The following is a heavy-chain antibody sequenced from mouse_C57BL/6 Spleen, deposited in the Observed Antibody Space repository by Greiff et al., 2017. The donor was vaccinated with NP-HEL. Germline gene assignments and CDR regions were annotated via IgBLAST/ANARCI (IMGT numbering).Heavy chain of an antibody. D-gene: IGHD3-2*02. CDR2: IDPEDGDT. V-gene: IGHV14-1*01. J-gene: IGHJ4*01. CDR3: TTAQARYYYAMDY. CDR1: GFNIKDYY. Sequence: EVQLQQSGAELVRPGASVKLSCTASGFNIKDYYMHWVKQRPEQGLEWIGRIDPEDGDTEYAPKFQGKATMTADTSSNTAYLQLSSLTSEDTAVYYCTTAQARYYYAMDYWGQGTSVTVSS.